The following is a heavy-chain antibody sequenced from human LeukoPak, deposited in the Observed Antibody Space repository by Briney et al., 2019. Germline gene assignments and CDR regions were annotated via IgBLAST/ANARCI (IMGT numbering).Heavy chain of an antibody. Sequence: GGSLRLSCAASGFTFSSYAMSWVRQAPGKGLQGGSAISGSGGSTYYADSVKGRFTISRDNSKNTLYLQMNSLRAEDTAVYYCAKEGSRYDILTGYPIDYWGQGTLVTVSS. CDR1: GFTFSSYA. CDR3: AKEGSRYDILTGYPIDY. V-gene: IGHV3-23*01. CDR2: ISGSGGST. D-gene: IGHD3-9*01. J-gene: IGHJ4*02.